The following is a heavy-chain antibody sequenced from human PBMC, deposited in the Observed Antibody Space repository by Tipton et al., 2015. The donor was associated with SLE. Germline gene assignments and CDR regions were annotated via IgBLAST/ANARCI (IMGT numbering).Heavy chain of an antibody. CDR1: GGTFSSYA. V-gene: IGHV1-69*13. CDR3: ARDGGITMVRGYYFDY. CDR2: IIPIFGTA. D-gene: IGHD3-10*01. Sequence: QSGPEVKEPGASVKVSCKASGGTFSSYAISWVRQAPGQGLEWMGGIIPIFGTANYAQKFQGRVTITADESTSTAYMELSSLRSEDTAVYYCARDGGITMVRGYYFDYWGQGTLVTVSS. J-gene: IGHJ4*02.